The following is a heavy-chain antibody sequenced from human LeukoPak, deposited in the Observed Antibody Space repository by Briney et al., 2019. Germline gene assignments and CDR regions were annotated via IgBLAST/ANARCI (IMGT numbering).Heavy chain of an antibody. CDR3: ARDYYDSSGYGDY. V-gene: IGHV4-38-2*02. D-gene: IGHD3-22*01. J-gene: IGHJ4*02. CDR1: GYSISSGYY. CDR2: IYHSGST. Sequence: PSETLSLTCAVSGYSISSGYYWGWIRPTPGKGMEWIGSIYHSGSTYYNPSLKSRVTISVDTSKNQFSLKLSSVTAADTAVYYCARDYYDSSGYGDYWDQGTLVTVSS.